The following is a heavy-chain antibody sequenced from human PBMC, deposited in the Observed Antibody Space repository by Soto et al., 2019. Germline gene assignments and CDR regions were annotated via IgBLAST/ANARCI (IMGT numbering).Heavy chain of an antibody. Sequence: QVQLQESGPGLVKPSGTLSLTCAVSSGSISSSNWWSWVRQPPGKGLEWIGENYHSGSTNYNPSLKSRVTISVDKSTNQFSRKLSSVTAADTAVYYCAGGGLLWFGELALDPWGQGTLVTVSS. D-gene: IGHD3-10*01. V-gene: IGHV4-4*02. CDR2: NYHSGST. CDR1: SGSISSSNW. J-gene: IGHJ5*02. CDR3: AGGGLLWFGELALDP.